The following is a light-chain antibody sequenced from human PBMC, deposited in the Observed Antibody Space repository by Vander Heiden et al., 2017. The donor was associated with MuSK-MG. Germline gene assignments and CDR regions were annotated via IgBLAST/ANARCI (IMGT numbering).Light chain of an antibody. CDR2: YIN. J-gene: IGLJ3*02. CDR3: NSYTTSSTNHWV. CDR1: STDVGGFNY. V-gene: IGLV2-14*03. Sequence: SALTPPASVSGSPGPSITISSTGTSTDVGGFNYVSWYPPPPGTAPHLIVYYINNRHSGAANRVAGSTSGNTSAITITRLQAEDEADDYCNSYTTSSTNHWVFGGGTKLTVL.